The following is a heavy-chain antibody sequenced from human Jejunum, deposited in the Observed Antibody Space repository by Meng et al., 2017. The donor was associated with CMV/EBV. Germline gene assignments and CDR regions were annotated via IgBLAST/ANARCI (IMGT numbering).Heavy chain of an antibody. Sequence: QVQLGQSGAEVKKPGASVKVSCKSSGYTFTSYDIKWVRQATGQGLEWKGWMHPNSGNTGYAHKFQGRVTMTRNTSITRAYMELSSLRSEDTAVYYCVTDHRSDGSSYSLDPRGQGTLVTVSS. J-gene: IGHJ5*02. CDR3: VTDHRSDGSSYSLDP. V-gene: IGHV1-8*01. CDR1: GYTFTSYD. D-gene: IGHD2-15*01. CDR2: MHPNSGNT.